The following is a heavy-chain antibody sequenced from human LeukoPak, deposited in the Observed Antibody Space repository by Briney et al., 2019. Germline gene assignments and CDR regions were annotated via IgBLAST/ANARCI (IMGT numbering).Heavy chain of an antibody. J-gene: IGHJ4*02. CDR2: IYYSGST. V-gene: IGHV4-34*01. CDR3: ARHGVGATGGYYFDY. D-gene: IGHD1-26*01. CDR1: GGSFSGYY. Sequence: SETLSLTCAVYGGSFSGYYWSWIRQPPGKGLEWIGYIYYSGSTYYNPSLKSRVTISVDTSKNQFSLKLSSVTAADTAVYYCARHGVGATGGYYFDYWGQGTLVTVSS.